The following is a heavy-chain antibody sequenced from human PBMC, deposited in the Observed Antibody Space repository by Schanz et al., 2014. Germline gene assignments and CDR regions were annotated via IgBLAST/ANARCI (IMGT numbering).Heavy chain of an antibody. J-gene: IGHJ4*02. CDR1: GFTFTNYA. V-gene: IGHV3-23*01. CDR2: ISDSGDTA. Sequence: DVQLLESGGGLVQPGGSLRLSCAASGFTFTNYAMSWVRQAPGKGLEWVSLISDSGDTAYYADSVKGRFTISRDNSKNTVYIQMNSLRAEDTAVYYCARGGPAYYFDDWGQGTLXTVSS. CDR3: ARGGPAYYFDD.